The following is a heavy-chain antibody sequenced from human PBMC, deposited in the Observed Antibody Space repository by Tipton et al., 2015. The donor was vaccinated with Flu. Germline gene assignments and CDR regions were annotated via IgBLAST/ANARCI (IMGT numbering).Heavy chain of an antibody. CDR1: GGSISRDY. D-gene: IGHD3-16*01. CDR3: AKESAMISAGYFYALGV. Sequence: TLSLTCSVSGGSISRDYLTWIRQPPGKGLEWIAHIDGSGDANYNPSLKSRVTVSLDTSKTQFSLWLNYVGAADTAVYYCAKESAMISAGYFYALGVWGPGTTVTVSS. J-gene: IGHJ6*02. CDR2: IDGSGDA. V-gene: IGHV4-59*01.